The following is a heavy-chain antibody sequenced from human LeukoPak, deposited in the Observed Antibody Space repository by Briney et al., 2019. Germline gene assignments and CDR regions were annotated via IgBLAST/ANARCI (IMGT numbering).Heavy chain of an antibody. CDR2: IYYSGST. CDR1: GGSISSGDYY. Sequence: SQTLSLTCTVSGGSISSGDYYWSWIHQPPGKGLEWIGYIYYSGSTYYNPSLKSRVTISVDTSKNQFSLKLSSVTAADTAVYYCARMRVVPAAILHYYYGMDVWGQGTTVTVSS. D-gene: IGHD2-2*01. V-gene: IGHV4-30-4*01. J-gene: IGHJ6*02. CDR3: ARMRVVPAAILHYYYGMDV.